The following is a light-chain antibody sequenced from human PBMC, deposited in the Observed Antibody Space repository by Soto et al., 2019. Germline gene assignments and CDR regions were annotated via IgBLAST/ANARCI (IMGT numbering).Light chain of an antibody. Sequence: EIVLTQSPATLSFSQVERSTLSFSASQSVSNFLAWYQQKPGQAPRLLIYDASNRATGIPARFSGSGSGTDFTLTIRSLEPEDFAIYYCQQRANWPLTTFGHGTRLEIK. CDR3: QQRANWPLTT. J-gene: IGKJ5*01. CDR2: DAS. V-gene: IGKV3-11*01. CDR1: QSVSNF.